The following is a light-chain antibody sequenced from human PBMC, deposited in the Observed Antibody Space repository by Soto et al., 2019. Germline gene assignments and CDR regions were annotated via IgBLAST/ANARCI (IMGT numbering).Light chain of an antibody. V-gene: IGKV3-20*01. J-gene: IGKJ2*01. Sequence: EIEVTQSPGTLSLSPGERATLSCRASQSVSSSYLAWYQQKPGQAPTLLIYGASTRATGIPDRFSGSGSGTDFTLTISRLEPEDFAVYYCQQYGSSPLYTFGQGTKLEIK. CDR3: QQYGSSPLYT. CDR1: QSVSSSY. CDR2: GAS.